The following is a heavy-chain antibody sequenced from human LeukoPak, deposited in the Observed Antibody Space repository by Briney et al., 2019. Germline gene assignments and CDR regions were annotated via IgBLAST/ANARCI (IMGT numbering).Heavy chain of an antibody. V-gene: IGHV3-30*18. CDR1: GFTFNIYG. D-gene: IGHD1-26*01. Sequence: GGSLRFSCAASGFTFNIYGMLCVRQAPGKGLEWVAVISYDGSNKYYADSVKGRFTMSRDNSKNTLYLQMNSLRAEATAVYYCAKTLRVGYYYYYMDVWGKGTTVTVSS. J-gene: IGHJ6*03. CDR3: AKTLRVGYYYYYMDV. CDR2: ISYDGSNK.